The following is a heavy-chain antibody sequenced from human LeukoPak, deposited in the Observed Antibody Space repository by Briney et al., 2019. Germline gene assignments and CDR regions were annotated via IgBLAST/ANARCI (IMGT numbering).Heavy chain of an antibody. J-gene: IGHJ4*02. D-gene: IGHD4-23*01. CDR3: TTREEGGKWGSFDY. CDR1: GFTFSCSA. CDR2: IRSKANSYAT. Sequence: PGGSLRLSCAASGFTFSCSAMHWLRQAPGKGLEWVGRIRSKANSYATAYAASVKGRFTISRDDLKNKPYLQMNSLKTEDTAVYYFTTREEGGKWGSFDYWGPGTLDTVSS. V-gene: IGHV3-73*01.